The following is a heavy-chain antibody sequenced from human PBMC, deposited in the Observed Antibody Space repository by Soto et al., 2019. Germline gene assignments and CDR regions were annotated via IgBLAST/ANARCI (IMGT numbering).Heavy chain of an antibody. V-gene: IGHV3-7*04. CDR3: ARGDYYDSSGPFSDAFDI. CDR1: GFTFSTDW. CDR2: IKQDGSQK. J-gene: IGHJ3*02. Sequence: GGSLRLSCAASGFTFSTDWMSWVRQAPGKGLEWVANIKQDGSQKWYVDSVKGRFTISRDNAKNSLYLQMNSLRGEDTAVYYCARGDYYDSSGPFSDAFDIWGQGTMVTVSS. D-gene: IGHD3-22*01.